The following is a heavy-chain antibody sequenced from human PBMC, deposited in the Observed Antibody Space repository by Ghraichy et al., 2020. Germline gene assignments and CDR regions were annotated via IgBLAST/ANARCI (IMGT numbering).Heavy chain of an antibody. CDR3: ARLPHYDILTGYKSFDYYYYYGMDV. D-gene: IGHD3-9*01. Sequence: SETLSLTCTVSRGSISGSSYYWGWIRQPPGKGLEWIGSIYYSGSTYYNPSLKSRVTISVDTSKNQFSLKLSSVTAADTAVYYCARLPHYDILTGYKSFDYYYYYGMDVWGQGTTVTVSS. CDR1: RGSISGSSYY. V-gene: IGHV4-39*01. J-gene: IGHJ6*02. CDR2: IYYSGST.